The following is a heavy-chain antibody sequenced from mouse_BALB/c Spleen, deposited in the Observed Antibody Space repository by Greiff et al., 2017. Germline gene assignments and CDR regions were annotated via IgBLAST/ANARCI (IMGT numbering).Heavy chain of an antibody. CDR2: ISSGGST. CDR3: AREGSWWYYAMDY. J-gene: IGHJ4*01. Sequence: EVMLVESGGGLVKPGGSLKLSCAASGFTFSSYAMSWVRQTPEKRLEWVASISSGGSTYYPDSVKGRFTISSDNARNILYLQMSSLRSEDTAMYYCAREGSWWYYAMDYWGQGTSVTVSS. D-gene: IGHD1-1*02. V-gene: IGHV5-6-5*01. CDR1: GFTFSSYA.